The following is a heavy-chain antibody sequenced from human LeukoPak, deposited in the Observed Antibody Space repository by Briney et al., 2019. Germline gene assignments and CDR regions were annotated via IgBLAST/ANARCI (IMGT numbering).Heavy chain of an antibody. V-gene: IGHV3-23*01. CDR2: ISGSGGST. Sequence: GGSLRLSCAASGFTFSSYAMSWVRQAPGKGLEWVSAISGSGGSTYYADSVKGRFTISRDNSKNTPYLQMNSLRAEDTAVYYCAKDNPPFSGSSSSYYYYYYMDVWGKGTTVTVSS. CDR3: AKDNPPFSGSSSSYYYYYYMDV. CDR1: GFTFSSYA. D-gene: IGHD6-6*01. J-gene: IGHJ6*03.